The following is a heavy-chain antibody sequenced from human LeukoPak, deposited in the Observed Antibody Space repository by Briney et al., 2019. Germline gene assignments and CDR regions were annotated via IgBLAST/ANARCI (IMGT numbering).Heavy chain of an antibody. CDR1: GGSISSSSYY. V-gene: IGHV4-39*07. D-gene: IGHD3-9*01. Sequence: SETLSLTCTVSGGSISSSSYYWGWIRQPPGKGLEWIGSIYYSGSTYYNPSLKSRVTISVDTSKNQFSLKLSSVTAADTAVYYCARDQPPIDAIFDYWGQGTLVTVSS. CDR3: ARDQPPIDAIFDY. CDR2: IYYSGST. J-gene: IGHJ4*02.